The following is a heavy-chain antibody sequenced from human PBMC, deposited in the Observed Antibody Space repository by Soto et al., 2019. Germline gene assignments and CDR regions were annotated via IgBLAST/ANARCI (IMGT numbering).Heavy chain of an antibody. V-gene: IGHV4-59*04. Sequence: PSETLSLTCTVSGGAISGYYWSWIRQPPGKGLEWIGLMYYSGSTYYNPSLKSRVTISVDTSKNQFSLKLSSVTAADTAVYYCARHPIVGATTADYWGQGTLVTVSS. J-gene: IGHJ4*02. CDR2: MYYSGST. CDR1: GGAISGYY. D-gene: IGHD1-26*01. CDR3: ARHPIVGATTADY.